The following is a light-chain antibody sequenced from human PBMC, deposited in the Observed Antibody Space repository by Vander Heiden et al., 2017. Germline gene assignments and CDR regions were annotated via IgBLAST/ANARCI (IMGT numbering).Light chain of an antibody. V-gene: IGLV1-44*01. CDR3: EAWDDSMNGHVV. CDR2: SNN. CDR1: SSNIGSNT. Sequence: QSVLTQPPSASGTPGQRVTISCSGSSSNIGSNTVNWYQQLQGTATNLLIYSNNQRPSGVPDRFSGSTSGTSASLAISGLQSEDEADDYCEAWDDSMNGHVVFGGGTKLTVL. J-gene: IGLJ2*01.